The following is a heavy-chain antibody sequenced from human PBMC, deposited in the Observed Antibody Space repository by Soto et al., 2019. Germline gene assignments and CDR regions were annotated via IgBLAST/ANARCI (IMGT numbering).Heavy chain of an antibody. J-gene: IGHJ5*02. Sequence: QVQLVQSGAEVKKPGASVKVSCKASGYTFTGYYMHWVRQAPGQGLEWMGWINPNSGGTNYAQKFQGRVTMTRDTSSSTAYMELSRLRSDDTAVYYCARDKHLTFIAAAGTRSEVWFDPWGQGTLVTVSS. V-gene: IGHV1-2*02. D-gene: IGHD6-13*01. CDR3: ARDKHLTFIAAAGTRSEVWFDP. CDR1: GYTFTGYY. CDR2: INPNSGGT.